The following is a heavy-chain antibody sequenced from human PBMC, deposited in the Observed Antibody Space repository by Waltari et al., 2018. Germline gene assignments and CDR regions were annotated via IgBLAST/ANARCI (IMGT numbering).Heavy chain of an antibody. Sequence: QLQLQESGPGLVKPSETLSLTCVVSGDSDSSDTDSWGWIRQPPGKTLEWIGSLFYGGRSYYNPSLRSRVTIYVDTSRNQLSLNLNSVTAADTAVYYCARLHDFSGGYRFDSWGQGTLVTVPS. J-gene: IGHJ4*02. CDR3: ARLHDFSGGYRFDS. CDR1: GDSDSSDTDS. D-gene: IGHD3-3*01. CDR2: LFYGGRS. V-gene: IGHV4-39*01.